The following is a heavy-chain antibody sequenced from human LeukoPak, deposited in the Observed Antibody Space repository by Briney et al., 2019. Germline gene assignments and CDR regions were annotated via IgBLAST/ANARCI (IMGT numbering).Heavy chain of an antibody. J-gene: IGHJ5*02. CDR1: GYTFTSYG. V-gene: IGHV1-18*01. CDR2: ISAYNGNT. D-gene: IGHD6-13*01. Sequence: ASVKVSCKASGYTFTSYGISWVRQAPGQGLEWMGWISAYNGNTNYAQKLQGRATMTTDTSTSTAYMELRSLRSDDTAVYYCARVKGIIAAAGTRRWFDPWGQGTLVTVSS. CDR3: ARVKGIIAAAGTRRWFDP.